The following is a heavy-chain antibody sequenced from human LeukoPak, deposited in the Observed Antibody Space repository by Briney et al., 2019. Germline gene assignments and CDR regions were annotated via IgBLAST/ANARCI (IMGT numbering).Heavy chain of an antibody. CDR1: GYTFTGYY. Sequence: ASVKVSCKASGYTFTGYYMHWVRQAPGQGLEWMGWINPNSGGTNYAQKFQGRVTMTRDTSISTAYMELSRLRSDDTAVYYCARDEGYPDLWFGGESNWGQGTLVTVSS. CDR3: ARDEGYPDLWFGGESN. V-gene: IGHV1-2*02. J-gene: IGHJ4*02. D-gene: IGHD3-10*01. CDR2: INPNSGGT.